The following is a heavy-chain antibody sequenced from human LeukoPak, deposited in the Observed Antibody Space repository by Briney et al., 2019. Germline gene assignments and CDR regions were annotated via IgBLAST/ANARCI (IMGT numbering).Heavy chain of an antibody. Sequence: PGGSLRLSCAASGFTFSGYAMSWVRQAPGKGLEWVSGLSGGGGSTFYADSVKGRFTISRDNSKNTLYLQMTTLRADDTAIYYCAKGYDFWSGGVDYWGQGTLVTVSS. J-gene: IGHJ4*02. CDR1: GFTFSGYA. CDR3: AKGYDFWSGGVDY. V-gene: IGHV3-23*01. D-gene: IGHD3-3*01. CDR2: LSGGGGST.